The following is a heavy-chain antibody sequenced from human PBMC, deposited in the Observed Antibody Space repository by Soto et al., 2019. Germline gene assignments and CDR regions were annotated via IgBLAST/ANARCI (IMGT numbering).Heavy chain of an antibody. CDR3: ARSSAPMHCSSTSCYSDY. Sequence: ASVKVSCKASGYTFTSYGISWVRQAPGQGLEWMGWISAYNGNTNYAQKLQGRVTMTTDTSTSTAYMELRSLRSDDTAVYYCARSSAPMHCSSTSCYSDYWGQGTLVTVSS. J-gene: IGHJ4*02. V-gene: IGHV1-18*01. D-gene: IGHD2-2*02. CDR1: GYTFTSYG. CDR2: ISAYNGNT.